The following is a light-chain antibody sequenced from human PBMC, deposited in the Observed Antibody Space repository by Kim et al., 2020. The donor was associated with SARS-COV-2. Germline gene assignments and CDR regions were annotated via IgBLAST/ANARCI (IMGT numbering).Light chain of an antibody. CDR2: RNN. CDR1: SSNIGSNY. Sequence: QRVTISFSGSSSNIGSNYVYWYQQLPGTAPKLLIYRNNQRPSGVPDRFSGSKSGTSASLAISGLRSEDEADYYCAAWDDSLSVDVVFGGGTQLTVL. J-gene: IGLJ2*01. V-gene: IGLV1-47*01. CDR3: AAWDDSLSVDVV.